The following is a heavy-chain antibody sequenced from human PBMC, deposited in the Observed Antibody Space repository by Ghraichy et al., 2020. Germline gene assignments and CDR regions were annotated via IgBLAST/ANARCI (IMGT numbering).Heavy chain of an antibody. J-gene: IGHJ6*02. D-gene: IGHD4-23*01. CDR1: GFTFSSYS. Sequence: GGSLRLSCAASGFTFSSYSMNWVRQAPGKGPEWISYITSSSRFISYADSVKGRFTISRDNAKNSLYLQMNSLRDEDTAVYYCARGSRVVRYFYYDGMDVWGQGTTVTVSS. CDR2: ITSSSRFI. V-gene: IGHV3-48*02. CDR3: ARGSRVVRYFYYDGMDV.